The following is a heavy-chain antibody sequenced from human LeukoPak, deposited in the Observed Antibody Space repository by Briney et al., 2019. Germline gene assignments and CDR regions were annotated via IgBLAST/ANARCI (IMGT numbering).Heavy chain of an antibody. J-gene: IGHJ6*03. V-gene: IGHV3-30*02. CDR1: GFTFSSYG. Sequence: GGSLRLSCAASGFTFSSYGMHWVRQAPGKGLEWVAFIRYDGSNKYYADSVKGRFTISRDNSKNTLYLQMNSLRAEDTAVYYCARRPNYYYYMDVWGKGTTVTVSS. CDR2: IRYDGSNK. CDR3: ARRPNYYYYMDV.